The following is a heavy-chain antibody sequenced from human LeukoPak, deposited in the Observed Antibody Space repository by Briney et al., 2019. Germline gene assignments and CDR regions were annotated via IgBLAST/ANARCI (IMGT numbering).Heavy chain of an antibody. Sequence: GGSLRLSCGASGFIFSSYWMSWVRQAPGKGLELVSSISSSSNYIYYADSVKGRFTISRDNAKNSLYLQMTSLRAEDTAVYYCANHLGYWGQGPLVTVSS. V-gene: IGHV3-21*01. CDR2: ISSSSNYI. CDR1: GFIFSSYW. CDR3: ANHLGY. D-gene: IGHD7-27*01. J-gene: IGHJ4*02.